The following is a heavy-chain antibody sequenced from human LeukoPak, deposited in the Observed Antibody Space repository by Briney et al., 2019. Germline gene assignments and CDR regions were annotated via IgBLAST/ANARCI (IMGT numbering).Heavy chain of an antibody. CDR3: ARDHSSSSGWFDP. V-gene: IGHV1-18*01. CDR1: GYTLISYG. D-gene: IGHD6-6*01. CDR2: ISSSSGKT. Sequence: GASVKVSCKASGYTLISYGISWLRQAPGQGLEWMGWISSSSGKTNSAQKFQGRVTMTTDTSTSTAYMELRSPRFDDTALYYCARDHSSSSGWFDPWGQGTLVTVSS. J-gene: IGHJ5*02.